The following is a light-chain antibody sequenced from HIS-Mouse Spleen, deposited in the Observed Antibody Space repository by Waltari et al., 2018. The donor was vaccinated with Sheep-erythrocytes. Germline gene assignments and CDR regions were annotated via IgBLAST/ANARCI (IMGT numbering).Light chain of an antibody. V-gene: IGLV2-23*01. CDR1: SSAVGRYNI. Sequence: QSALTQPASVSGSPGQSIPIPCTGTSSAVGRYNIGSWYQQHPGKAPKLMIYEGSKRPSGVSNRFSGSKSGNTASLTISGLQAEDEADYYCCSYAGSSTVVFGGGTKLTVL. CDR2: EGS. CDR3: CSYAGSSTVV. J-gene: IGLJ2*01.